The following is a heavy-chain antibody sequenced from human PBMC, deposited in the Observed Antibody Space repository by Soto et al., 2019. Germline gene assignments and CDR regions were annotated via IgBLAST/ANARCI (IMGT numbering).Heavy chain of an antibody. D-gene: IGHD2-21*02. CDR3: TREKDHIVVVTAIARPDY. Sequence: GGSLIHSCTASGFTFGDYAMSWFRQAPGKGLEWVGFIRSKAYGGTTEYAASVKGRFTISRDDSKSIAYLQMNSLKTEDTAVYYCTREKDHIVVVTAIARPDYWGQGT. J-gene: IGHJ4*02. CDR2: IRSKAYGGTT. V-gene: IGHV3-49*03. CDR1: GFTFGDYA.